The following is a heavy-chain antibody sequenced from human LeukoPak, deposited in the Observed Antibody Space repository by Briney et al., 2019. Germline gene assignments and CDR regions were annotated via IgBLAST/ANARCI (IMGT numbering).Heavy chain of an antibody. CDR1: GGTFSSYA. V-gene: IGHV1-18*01. J-gene: IGHJ4*02. CDR3: ARPRSSSYFDY. D-gene: IGHD2-2*01. CDR2: ISAYNGNT. Sequence: ASVRVSCKASGGTFSSYAISWVRQAPGQGLEWMGWISAYNGNTNYAQKLQGRVTMTTDTSTSTAYMELRSLRSDDTAVYYCARPRSSSYFDYWGQGTLVTVSS.